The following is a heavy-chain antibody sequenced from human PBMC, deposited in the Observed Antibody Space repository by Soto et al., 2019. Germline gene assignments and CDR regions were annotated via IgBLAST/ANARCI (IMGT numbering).Heavy chain of an antibody. D-gene: IGHD5-12*01. CDR2: IYYSGST. J-gene: IGHJ6*02. CDR3: ARLSGYEYYYYGMDV. V-gene: IGHV4-39*01. CDR1: GGSISSSSYY. Sequence: SETLSLTCTVSGGSISSSSYYWGWIRQPPGKGLEWIGSIYYSGSTYYNPSLKSRVTISVDTSKNQFSLKLSSVTAADTAVYYCARLSGYEYYYYGMDVWGQGTTVTVSS.